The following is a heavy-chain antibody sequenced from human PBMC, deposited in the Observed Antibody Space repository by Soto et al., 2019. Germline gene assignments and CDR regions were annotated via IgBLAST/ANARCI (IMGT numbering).Heavy chain of an antibody. D-gene: IGHD3-16*01. CDR1: GFTFSSYS. J-gene: IGHJ4*02. V-gene: IGHV3-21*01. CDR2: ISSSSSYI. CDR3: ASVSFFYDGRGYHGY. Sequence: GGSLRLSCAASGFTFSSYSMNWVRQAPGKGLEWVSSISSSSSYIYYADSVKGRFTISRDNAKNSLYLQMNSLRAEDTAVYYCASVSFFYDGRGYHGYWGKAPLVTVSS.